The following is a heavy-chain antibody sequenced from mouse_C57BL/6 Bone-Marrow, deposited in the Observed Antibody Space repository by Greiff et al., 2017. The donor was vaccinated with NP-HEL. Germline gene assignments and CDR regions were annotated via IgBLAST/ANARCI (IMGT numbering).Heavy chain of an antibody. CDR3: ARYYCGSGYFDY. Sequence: QVQLQQSGAELVQPGASVKLSCKASGYTFTNYWMHWVKQRPGRGLEWIGRIDPNSGGTKYNEKFKSKATLTVDKHSSTAYMQLSSLTSEDSAVYFCARYYCGSGYFDYWGQGTTLTVSS. D-gene: IGHD1-1*01. V-gene: IGHV1-72*01. CDR2: IDPNSGGT. CDR1: GYTFTNYW. J-gene: IGHJ2*01.